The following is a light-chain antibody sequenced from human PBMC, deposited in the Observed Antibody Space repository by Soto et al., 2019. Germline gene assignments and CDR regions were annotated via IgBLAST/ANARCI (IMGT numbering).Light chain of an antibody. CDR2: SAS. CDR3: QQYNNWART. Sequence: EIVMTQSPATLSVSPGERATLSCRASQSVSNNLAWYQQKPGQAPRLLMYSASTRATGIPARFSGSGSGTEFTLTISRLQSADFAVYFCQQYNNWARTFGQWTKVEGK. CDR1: QSVSNN. V-gene: IGKV3-15*01. J-gene: IGKJ1*01.